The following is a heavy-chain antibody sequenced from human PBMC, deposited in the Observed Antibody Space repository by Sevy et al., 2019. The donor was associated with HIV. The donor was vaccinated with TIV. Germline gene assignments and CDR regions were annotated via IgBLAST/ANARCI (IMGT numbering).Heavy chain of an antibody. CDR2: IWYDGSNK. D-gene: IGHD6-19*01. CDR1: GFTFSSYG. CDR3: ARDGWMLLSGWGNYFDY. J-gene: IGHJ4*02. Sequence: GGSLRLSCAASGFTFSSYGMHWVRQAPGKGLEWVAVIWYDGSNKYYADSVKGRFTISRENSKNTLYLQMNSLRAEDTAVYYCARDGWMLLSGWGNYFDYWGQGTLVTVSS. V-gene: IGHV3-33*01.